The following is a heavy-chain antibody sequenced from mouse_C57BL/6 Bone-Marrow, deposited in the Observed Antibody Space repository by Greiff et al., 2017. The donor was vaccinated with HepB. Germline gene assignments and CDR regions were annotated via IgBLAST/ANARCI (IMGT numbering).Heavy chain of an antibody. CDR2: LRSKSSNYAT. CDR3: VRDRILRYEAWFAY. Sequence: EVQGVESGGGLVQPKGSLKLSCAASGFTFNTYAMHWVRQAPGKGLEWVARLRSKSSNYATYYADSVKDRFTISRDDSQSMLYLQMNNLKTEDTAMYYCVRDRILRYEAWFAYWGQGTLVTVSA. J-gene: IGHJ3*01. CDR1: GFTFNTYA. D-gene: IGHD1-1*01. V-gene: IGHV10-3*01.